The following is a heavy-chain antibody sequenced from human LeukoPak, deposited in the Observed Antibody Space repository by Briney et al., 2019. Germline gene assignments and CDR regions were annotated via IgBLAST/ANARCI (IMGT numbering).Heavy chain of an antibody. Sequence: GESLKISCKGSGYSFTTYWIGWVRQMPGKGLEWMGIIYPGDSDTRYSPSFQGQVTISADKSISTAYLQWSSLKASDTAMYYCARPYRSILIRGVRDPDAFDFWGQGTMVTVSS. CDR3: ARPYRSILIRGVRDPDAFDF. CDR1: GYSFTTYW. D-gene: IGHD3-10*01. CDR2: IYPGDSDT. J-gene: IGHJ3*01. V-gene: IGHV5-51*01.